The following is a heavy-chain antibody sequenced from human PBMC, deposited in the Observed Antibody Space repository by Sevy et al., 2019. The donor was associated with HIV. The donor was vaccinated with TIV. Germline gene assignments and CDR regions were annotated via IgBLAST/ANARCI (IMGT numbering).Heavy chain of an antibody. CDR1: GFSFNDHA. CDR3: AKDINRVCDGINCYPYYYYFYGLDV. V-gene: IGHV3-9*01. J-gene: IGHJ6*02. CDR2: VSWNSRNI. Sequence: GGSLRLSCAASGFSFNDHAMHWVRQVPGKGLEWVSGVSWNSRNIGYADSVKGRFTISRDNANNCLYLEMNSLRPEDTAFYYCAKDINRVCDGINCYPYYYYFYGLDVWGQGTTVTVSS. D-gene: IGHD2-21*01.